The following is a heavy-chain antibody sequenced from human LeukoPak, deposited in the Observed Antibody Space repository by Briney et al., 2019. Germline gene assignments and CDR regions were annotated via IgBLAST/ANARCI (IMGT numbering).Heavy chain of an antibody. V-gene: IGHV4-34*01. J-gene: IGHJ4*02. Sequence: PSETLSLTCTVDGGSFSGFSFTWIRQPPGKGLEWIGDFTHTGTTKYSPSLKTRVTISVDMSKNQFSPKLTSVTAADTAVYYCARGFALGRVRGVGYNYWGQGTLVTVSS. CDR1: GGSFSGFS. D-gene: IGHD2-8*02. CDR2: FTHTGTT. CDR3: ARGFALGRVRGVGYNY.